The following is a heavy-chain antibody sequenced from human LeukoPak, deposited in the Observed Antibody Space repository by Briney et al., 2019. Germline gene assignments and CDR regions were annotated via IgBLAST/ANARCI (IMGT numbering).Heavy chain of an antibody. CDR2: IRQDGREK. J-gene: IGHJ6*02. D-gene: IGHD2/OR15-2a*01. CDR1: GLILDKYW. CDR3: ARGRFFYGWGMDV. V-gene: IGHV3-7*03. Sequence: TGGSLRLSCVASGLILDKYWMTWVRQAPGKGLEWVANIRQDGREKDLVDSVKGRFTISRDDATSSVYLQMSSVRVEDTAIYYCARGRFFYGWGMDVWGQGTTATVS.